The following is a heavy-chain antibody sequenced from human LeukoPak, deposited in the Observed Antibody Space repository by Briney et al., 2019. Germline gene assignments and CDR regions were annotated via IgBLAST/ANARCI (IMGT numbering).Heavy chain of an antibody. Sequence: ASVKVSCKASGYTFTSYAMHWVRQAPGQRLEWMGWINAGNGNTKYSQKFQGRVTITRDTSASTAYTELSSLRSEDTAVYYCARTDYSGYDYGYYGMDVWGKGTTVTVSS. D-gene: IGHD5-12*01. CDR2: INAGNGNT. CDR3: ARTDYSGYDYGYYGMDV. J-gene: IGHJ6*04. CDR1: GYTFTSYA. V-gene: IGHV1-3*01.